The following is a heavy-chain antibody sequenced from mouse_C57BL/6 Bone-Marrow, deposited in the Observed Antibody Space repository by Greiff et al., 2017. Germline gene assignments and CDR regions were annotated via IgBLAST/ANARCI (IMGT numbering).Heavy chain of an antibody. CDR2: IRLKSDNYAT. CDR3: TCGAMDY. J-gene: IGHJ4*01. CDR1: GFTFSNYW. Sequence: EVQGVASGGGLVQPGGSMKLSCVASGFTFSNYWMNWVRQSPEKGLEWVAQIRLKSDNYATHYAESVKGRFTISRDDSKSSVYLQMNNLRAEDTGIYYCTCGAMDYWGQGTSVTVSS. V-gene: IGHV6-3*01.